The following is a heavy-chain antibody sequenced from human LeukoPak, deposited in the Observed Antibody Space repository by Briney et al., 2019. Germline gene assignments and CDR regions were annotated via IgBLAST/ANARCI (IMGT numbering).Heavy chain of an antibody. CDR1: GGSFSGYY. V-gene: IGHV4-34*01. CDR2: INHSGST. CDR3: ARGRLGVVVPA. Sequence: SETLSLTCAVYGGSFSGYYWSWIRQPPGKGLEWVGEINHSGSTNYNPSLKSRVTISVDTSKNQFSLKLSSVTAADAAVYYCARGRLGVVVPAWGQGTLVTVSS. J-gene: IGHJ5*02. D-gene: IGHD2-2*01.